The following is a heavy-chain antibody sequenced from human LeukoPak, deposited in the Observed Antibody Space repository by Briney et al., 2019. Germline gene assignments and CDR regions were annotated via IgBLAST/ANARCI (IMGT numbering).Heavy chain of an antibody. CDR1: GYTFTGYY. CDR3: ARDPSPMNTVTTALINYYYYYYMDV. V-gene: IGHV1-2*02. Sequence: ASVKVSCKASGYTFTGYYMHWVRQAPGQGLEWMGWINPNSGGTNYAQKFQGRVTMTRDTSISTAYMELSRLRSDDTAVYYCARDPSPMNTVTTALINYYYYYYMDVWGKGTTVTVSS. J-gene: IGHJ6*03. D-gene: IGHD4-11*01. CDR2: INPNSGGT.